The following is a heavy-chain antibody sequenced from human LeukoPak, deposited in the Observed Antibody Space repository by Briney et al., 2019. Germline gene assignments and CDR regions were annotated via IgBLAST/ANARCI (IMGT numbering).Heavy chain of an antibody. Sequence: GASVKVSCKASGGTFSSYAISWVRQAPGQGLEWMGRIIPIFGTANYAQKFQGRVTITTDESTSTAYMELSSLRSEDTAVYYCARDGFGSGWYDYWGQGTLVTVSS. CDR1: GGTFSSYA. D-gene: IGHD6-19*01. V-gene: IGHV1-69*05. CDR3: ARDGFGSGWYDY. CDR2: IIPIFGTA. J-gene: IGHJ4*02.